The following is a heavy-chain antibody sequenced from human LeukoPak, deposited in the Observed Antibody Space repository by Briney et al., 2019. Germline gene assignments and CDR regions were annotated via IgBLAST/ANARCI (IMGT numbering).Heavy chain of an antibody. J-gene: IGHJ4*02. Sequence: ASVKVSCKASGGTFSNFAVSWVRQAPGQGLEWMGIINPSGGSTSYAQKFQGRVTMTRDMSTSTVYMELSSLRSEDTAVYYCARVPPRDGYNYDYWGQGTLVTVSS. D-gene: IGHD5-24*01. CDR2: INPSGGST. CDR3: ARVPPRDGYNYDY. V-gene: IGHV1-46*01. CDR1: GGTFSNFA.